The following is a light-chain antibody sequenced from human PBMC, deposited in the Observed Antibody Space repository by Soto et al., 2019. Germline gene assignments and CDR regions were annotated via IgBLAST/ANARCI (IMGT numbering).Light chain of an antibody. Sequence: EIVLTQSPATLSLSPGERATLSCMASQRVSSYLAWYQQKPGQAPRLLIYDASNRATGIPARFSGSGSGTDFTLTISSLEPEDLAVYYCQQRSNWPPTFGGGTKVEIK. J-gene: IGKJ4*01. CDR3: QQRSNWPPT. V-gene: IGKV3-11*01. CDR2: DAS. CDR1: QRVSSY.